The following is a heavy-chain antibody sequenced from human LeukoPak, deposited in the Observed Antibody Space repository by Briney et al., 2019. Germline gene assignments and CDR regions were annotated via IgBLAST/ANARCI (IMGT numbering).Heavy chain of an antibody. CDR3: ARGMYELQLGAWFDP. CDR2: MFASGTS. J-gene: IGHJ5*02. Sequence: PSETLSLTCTVSGGSISSDYWSWIRQPPGKGLEYIGFMFASGTSNYNPSCKSRVTMSVDTSKSQFSMNLSSVTAADAAVYYCARGMYELQLGAWFDPWGQGTLVTVSS. CDR1: GGSISSDY. D-gene: IGHD3-16*01. V-gene: IGHV4-59*01.